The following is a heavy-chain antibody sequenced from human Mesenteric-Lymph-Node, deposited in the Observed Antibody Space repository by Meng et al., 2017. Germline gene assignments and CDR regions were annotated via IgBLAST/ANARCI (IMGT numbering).Heavy chain of an antibody. J-gene: IGHJ5*02. CDR1: GFTFSSYE. Sequence: LKISCAASGFTFSSYEMNWVRQAPGKGLEWVSYISSSGSTIYYADSVKGRFTISRDNAKNSLYLQMNSLRAEDTAVYYCAILQAVRGVISMKNWFDPWGQGTLVTVSS. CDR3: AILQAVRGVISMKNWFDP. CDR2: ISSSGSTI. V-gene: IGHV3-48*03. D-gene: IGHD3-10*01.